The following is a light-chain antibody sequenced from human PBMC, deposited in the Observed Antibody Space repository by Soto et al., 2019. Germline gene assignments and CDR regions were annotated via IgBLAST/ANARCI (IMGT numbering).Light chain of an antibody. CDR1: SSDDGGYNY. Sequence: QSVLTQPASVSGSPGQSITISCTGTSSDDGGYNYVSWYQQHPGKAPKLMIYEVSNRPSGVSNRFSGSKSGNTASLTISGLQAEDEADYYCSSYTSSSTLRVFGGGTKLTVL. V-gene: IGLV2-14*01. J-gene: IGLJ2*01. CDR2: EVS. CDR3: SSYTSSSTLRV.